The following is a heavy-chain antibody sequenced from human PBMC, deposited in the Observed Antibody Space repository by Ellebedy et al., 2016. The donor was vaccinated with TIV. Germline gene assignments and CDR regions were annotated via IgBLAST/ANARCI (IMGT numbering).Heavy chain of an antibody. D-gene: IGHD4-17*01. J-gene: IGHJ3*02. CDR2: IRYYGGDD. Sequence: GGSLRLSXAASGFTFSSYGMHWVRQAPGKGLEWVAVIRYYGGDDNYADSVKGRFTISRDNSKSTLYLQMNSLRGEDTAAYYCARDDDRDDNAFDIWGQGTVVTVSS. CDR3: ARDDDRDDNAFDI. V-gene: IGHV3-33*01. CDR1: GFTFSSYG.